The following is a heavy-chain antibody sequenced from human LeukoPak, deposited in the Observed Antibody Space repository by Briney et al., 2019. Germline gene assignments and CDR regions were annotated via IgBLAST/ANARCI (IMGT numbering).Heavy chain of an antibody. CDR1: GFIFSSSG. Sequence: GGSLRLSCAASGFIFSSSGMHWVRQSPDKGLQWVTFMRSDGSHTYYADFVKGRFTISRDDSKSALYLELNSLTSDDTAVYYCVKGTGSYSEYYFDAWGQGTPVTVSS. V-gene: IGHV3-30*02. CDR3: VKGTGSYSEYYFDA. J-gene: IGHJ4*02. CDR2: MRSDGSHT. D-gene: IGHD3-10*01.